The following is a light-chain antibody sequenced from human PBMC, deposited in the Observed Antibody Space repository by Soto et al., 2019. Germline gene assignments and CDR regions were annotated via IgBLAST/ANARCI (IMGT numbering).Light chain of an antibody. Sequence: DIQMTQSPSTLSASVGDRVTISCRASQSVGSNLAWYQQKPGKVPKLLIFQASTLEPGVPSRFSVSGSGTDFILSISSLQPDDFATSYCQHYDVYPYAFGQGTKVEIK. CDR2: QAS. CDR3: QHYDVYPYA. V-gene: IGKV1-5*03. CDR1: QSVGSN. J-gene: IGKJ2*01.